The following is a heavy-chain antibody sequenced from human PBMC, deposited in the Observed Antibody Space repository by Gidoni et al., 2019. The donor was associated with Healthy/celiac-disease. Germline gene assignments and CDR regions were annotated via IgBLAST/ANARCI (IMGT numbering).Heavy chain of an antibody. D-gene: IGHD5-18*01. CDR1: GFTFSSYS. Sequence: EVQLVESGGGLVKPGGSLRLSCAASGFTFSSYSMNWVRQAPGKGLEWVSSISSSSSYIYYADSVKGRFTISRDNAKNSLYLQMNSLRAEDTAVYYCARAVDTAMALQWLVERGDYYYGMDVWGQGTTVTVSS. V-gene: IGHV3-21*01. CDR2: ISSSSSYI. J-gene: IGHJ6*02. CDR3: ARAVDTAMALQWLVERGDYYYGMDV.